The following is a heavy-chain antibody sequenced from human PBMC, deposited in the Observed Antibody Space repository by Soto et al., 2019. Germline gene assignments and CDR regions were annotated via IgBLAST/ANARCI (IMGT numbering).Heavy chain of an antibody. Sequence: SETLSLTCTVSGGSISSYYWSWIRQPPGKGLEWIGYIYYSGSTNYNPSLKSRVTISVDTSKNQFSRKLSSVTAADTAVYYCARGLVPAATVYYYYYMDVWGKGTTVTVSS. V-gene: IGHV4-59*08. CDR2: IYYSGST. CDR3: ARGLVPAATVYYYYYMDV. J-gene: IGHJ6*03. D-gene: IGHD2-2*01. CDR1: GGSISSYY.